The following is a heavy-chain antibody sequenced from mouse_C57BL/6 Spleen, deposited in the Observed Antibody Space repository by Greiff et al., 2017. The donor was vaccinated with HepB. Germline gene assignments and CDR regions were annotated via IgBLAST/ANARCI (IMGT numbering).Heavy chain of an antibody. CDR1: GYTFTDYY. D-gene: IGHD2-4*01. CDR2: INPNNGGT. J-gene: IGHJ3*01. V-gene: IGHV1-26*01. Sequence: EVQLQQSGPELVKPGASVKISCKASGYTFTDYYMNWVKQSHGKSLEWIGDINPNNGGTSYNQKFKGKATVTVDKSSSTAYMELRSLTSEDSAVYYCARYGDYDGNWGQGTLVTVSA. CDR3: ARYGDYDGN.